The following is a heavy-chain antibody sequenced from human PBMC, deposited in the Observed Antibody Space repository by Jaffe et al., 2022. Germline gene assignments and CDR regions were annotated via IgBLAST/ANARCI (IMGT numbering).Heavy chain of an antibody. CDR2: IYTSGST. V-gene: IGHV4-61*02. D-gene: IGHD3-22*01. Sequence: QVQLQESGPGLVKPSQTLSLTCTVSGGSISSGSYYWSWIRQPAGKGLEWIGRIYTSGSTNYNPSLKSRVTISVDTSKNQFSLKLSSVTAADTAVYYCARGVWEFYYDPPLYAFDIWGQGTMVTVSS. CDR1: GGSISSGSYY. J-gene: IGHJ3*02. CDR3: ARGVWEFYYDPPLYAFDI.